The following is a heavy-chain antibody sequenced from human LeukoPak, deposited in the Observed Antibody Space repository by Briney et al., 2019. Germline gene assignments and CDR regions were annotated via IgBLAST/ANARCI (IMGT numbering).Heavy chain of an antibody. V-gene: IGHV4-59*01. CDR1: GGSISSYY. D-gene: IGHD3-9*01. CDR2: IYYSGNT. J-gene: IGHJ4*02. Sequence: SETLSLTCTVSGGSISSYYWSWIRQPPGKGLEWIGYIYYSGNTNYNPSLKSRVTISVDTSKNQFSLRPSSVTAADTAVYYCARVGYLTGYYIPDYWGQGTLVTVSS. CDR3: ARVGYLTGYYIPDY.